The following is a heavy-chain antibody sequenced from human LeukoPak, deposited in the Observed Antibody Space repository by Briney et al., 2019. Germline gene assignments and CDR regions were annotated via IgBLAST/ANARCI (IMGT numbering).Heavy chain of an antibody. J-gene: IGHJ5*02. Sequence: GASVKVSCKASGYTFTSYDINWVRQATGQGLEWMGWMNPNSGNTGYAQKFQGRVTMNRYTSISTAYMDLSNLRSEDTAVYYCARADCSSTSCSNWFDPWGQGTLVTVSS. V-gene: IGHV1-8*01. CDR2: MNPNSGNT. CDR1: GYTFTSYD. CDR3: ARADCSSTSCSNWFDP. D-gene: IGHD2-2*01.